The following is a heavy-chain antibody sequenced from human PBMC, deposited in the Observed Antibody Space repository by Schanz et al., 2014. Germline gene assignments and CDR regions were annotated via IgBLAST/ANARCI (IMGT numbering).Heavy chain of an antibody. CDR3: AKDLAAVGVFDY. J-gene: IGHJ4*02. Sequence: EAQLLESGGGLVQPGGSLRLSCAASGFNFKAYAMSWVRQAPGKGLEWVSGIEFSGGTTYYADSVKGRFTISRDNSKNILTMQMSSLRAEDTAIYYCAKDLAAVGVFDYWGQGTLVAVSS. CDR1: GFNFKAYA. CDR2: IEFSGGTT. D-gene: IGHD6-13*01. V-gene: IGHV3-23*01.